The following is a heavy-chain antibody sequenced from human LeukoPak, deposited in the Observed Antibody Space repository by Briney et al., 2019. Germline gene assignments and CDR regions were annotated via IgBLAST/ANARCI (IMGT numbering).Heavy chain of an antibody. CDR2: IYPGDSDT. D-gene: IGHD3-10*01. CDR1: GYSFTSYW. Sequence: GESLKISCKGSGYSFTSYWIGWVRQMPGKGLEWMGIIYPGDSDTRYGPSFQGQVTISADKSISTAYLQWSSLTASDTAMYYCASYGSGSYYNEYYFDYWGQGTLVTVSS. V-gene: IGHV5-51*01. CDR3: ASYGSGSYYNEYYFDY. J-gene: IGHJ4*02.